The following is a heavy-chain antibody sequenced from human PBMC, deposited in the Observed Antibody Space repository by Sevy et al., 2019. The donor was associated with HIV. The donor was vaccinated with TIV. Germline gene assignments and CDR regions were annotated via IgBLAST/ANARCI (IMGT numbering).Heavy chain of an antibody. J-gene: IGHJ3*02. CDR2: IKQDGSEK. CDR1: GFTFSSYW. Sequence: GGSLRLSCAASGFTFSSYWMSWVRQAPRKGLEWVDNIKQDGSEKYYVDSVKGRLTISRDNAKNSLYLQMNGLIAEDTAVYYCARDKGNYYPDAFDIWGQRTMVTVSS. D-gene: IGHD3-22*01. CDR3: ARDKGNYYPDAFDI. V-gene: IGHV3-7*01.